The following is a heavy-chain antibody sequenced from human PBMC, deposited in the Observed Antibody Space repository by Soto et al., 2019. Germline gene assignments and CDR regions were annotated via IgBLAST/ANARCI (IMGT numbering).Heavy chain of an antibody. V-gene: IGHV1-2*02. Sequence: GASVKVSCKASGYTFTDFFLHWLRQAPGQGLEWMGWINPNSGATNYAQKFQGRVTMTRDTSVNTAYMELSRLRSDDTAVYYCAKDKILPATIYGGAYNCFDPWGQGTLVTVSS. CDR3: AKDKILPATIYGGAYNCFDP. J-gene: IGHJ5*02. D-gene: IGHD5-12*01. CDR1: GYTFTDFF. CDR2: INPNSGAT.